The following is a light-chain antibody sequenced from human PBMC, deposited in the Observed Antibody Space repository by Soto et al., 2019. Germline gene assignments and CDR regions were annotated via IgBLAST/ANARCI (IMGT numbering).Light chain of an antibody. Sequence: EIVMKKSPATLSVSPGERATLSCRASQSVSSNLAWYQQKPGQAPRLLIYGASTRATGIPARFSGSGSGTEFTLTISSLQSEDFAVYYCQQYNNWWTFGQGTKVDIK. CDR3: QQYNNWWT. CDR1: QSVSSN. J-gene: IGKJ1*01. CDR2: GAS. V-gene: IGKV3-15*01.